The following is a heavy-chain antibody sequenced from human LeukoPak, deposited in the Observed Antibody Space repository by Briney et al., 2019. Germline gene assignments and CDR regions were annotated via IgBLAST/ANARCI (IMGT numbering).Heavy chain of an antibody. CDR2: IIPILDAA. Sequence: SVKVSCKSPGGTFNTYAITWVRQAPGQGLEWMGSIIPILDAADSAQKFQGRLTISADKSTSTVYMELSSLRSEDTAIYYCARFPVRGYTYGSVIHHMDVWGQGTTVTVSS. CDR3: ARFPVRGYTYGSVIHHMDV. V-gene: IGHV1-69*04. CDR1: GGTFNTYA. D-gene: IGHD5-18*01. J-gene: IGHJ6*02.